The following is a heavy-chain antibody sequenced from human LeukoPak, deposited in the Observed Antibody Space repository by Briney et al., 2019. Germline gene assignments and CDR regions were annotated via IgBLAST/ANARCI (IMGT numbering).Heavy chain of an antibody. CDR2: INGDGSST. Sequence: PGESLRLSCVASGFTLSSYYMHWVRQVPGKGLVWVSCINGDGSSTKYADSVKGRFTISRDNAKNTLYLQVNGLRAEDTAVYYCAQGGSPGALDYWGRGTLVTVSS. CDR1: GFTLSSYY. CDR3: AQGGSPGALDY. D-gene: IGHD2-15*01. J-gene: IGHJ4*02. V-gene: IGHV3-74*01.